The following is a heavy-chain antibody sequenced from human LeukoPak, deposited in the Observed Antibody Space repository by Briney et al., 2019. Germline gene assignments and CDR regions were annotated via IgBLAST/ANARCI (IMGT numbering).Heavy chain of an antibody. Sequence: SQTLSLTCAISGDTVSSKSGAWNWIRQSPSRGLEWLGRTYYRSEWFNDYEESVKSRIIINADTSKNQISLQLKSVSPEDTAVYYCASEQGGSFHHWGQGTLAFVSS. CDR3: ASEQGGSFHH. CDR1: GDTVSSKSGA. CDR2: TYYRSEWFN. J-gene: IGHJ1*01. V-gene: IGHV6-1*01. D-gene: IGHD3-16*01.